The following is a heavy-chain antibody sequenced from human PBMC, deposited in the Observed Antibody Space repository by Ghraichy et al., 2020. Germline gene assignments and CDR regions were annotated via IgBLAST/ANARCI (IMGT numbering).Heavy chain of an antibody. D-gene: IGHD6-19*01. J-gene: IGHJ4*02. CDR3: TGGGGWLTDH. CDR2: TRYSGTT. CDR1: GGYINTYY. V-gene: IGHV4-59*12. Sequence: SETLSLTCSVSGGYINTYYWGWIRQSPGKGLEWIGNTRYSGTTNYNPSLKSRVTISVDTSKNQFSLTMTSVTAADTAVYYCTGGGGWLTDHWGQGILVTVDS.